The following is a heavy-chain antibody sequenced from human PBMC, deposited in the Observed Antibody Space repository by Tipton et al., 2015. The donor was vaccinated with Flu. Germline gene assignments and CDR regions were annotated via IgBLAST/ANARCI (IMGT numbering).Heavy chain of an antibody. CDR3: ARGTYCNTTSCYPNGMDV. CDR1: GFTFSNYD. D-gene: IGHD2-2*01. V-gene: IGHV3-13*01. J-gene: IGHJ6*02. CDR2: IGIVADT. Sequence: SLRLSCAASGFTFSNYDMYWVRQVTGKGLEWVSGIGIVADTYYPGSVKGRFTISRENAKNSLYLQMNSLRAGDTAVYYCARGTYCNTTSCYPNGMDVWGQGTTVTVSS.